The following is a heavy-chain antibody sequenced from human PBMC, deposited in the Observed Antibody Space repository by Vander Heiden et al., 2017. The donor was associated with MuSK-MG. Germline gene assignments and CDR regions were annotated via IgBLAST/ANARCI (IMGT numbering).Heavy chain of an antibody. CDR2: ISAYNGNT. V-gene: IGHV1-18*01. Sequence: QVQLVQSGAEVKKPGASVKVSCKASGYTFTSYGISWVRQAPGQGLEWMGWISAYNGNTNYAQKLQGRGTMTTDTSTSTAYMELRSLRSDDTAVYYCARDYYYDSSSGWFDPWGQGTLVTVSS. J-gene: IGHJ5*02. D-gene: IGHD3-22*01. CDR3: ARDYYYDSSSGWFDP. CDR1: GYTFTSYG.